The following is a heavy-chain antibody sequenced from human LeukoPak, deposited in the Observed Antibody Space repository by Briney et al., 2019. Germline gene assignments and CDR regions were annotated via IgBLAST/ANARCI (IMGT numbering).Heavy chain of an antibody. V-gene: IGHV4-61*02. D-gene: IGHD3-16*01. CDR3: ARVVPDFGDYYYYMDV. J-gene: IGHJ6*03. CDR2: IYTSGST. Sequence: SETLSLTCTVSGGSISSGSYYWSWIRQPAGKGLEWIGRIYTSGSTNYNPSLKSRVTISVDTSKNQFSLKLSSVTAADTAVYYCARVVPDFGDYYYYMDVWGTGTTVTVSS. CDR1: GGSISSGSYY.